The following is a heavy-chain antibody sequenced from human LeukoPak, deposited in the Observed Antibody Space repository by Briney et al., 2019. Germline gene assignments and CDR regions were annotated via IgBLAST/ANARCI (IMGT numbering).Heavy chain of an antibody. CDR2: IDTDGSTT. V-gene: IGHV3-74*01. Sequence: GGSLRLSCAASGFTFSDYYMSWIRQAPGKGLVWVSRIDTDGSTTTYADSVRGRFTISRDNAKNTLYLQMNSLRAEDTAVYYCARTIGSKNAFDLWGQGTMVTVSS. CDR3: ARTIGSKNAFDL. D-gene: IGHD1-26*01. J-gene: IGHJ3*01. CDR1: GFTFSDYY.